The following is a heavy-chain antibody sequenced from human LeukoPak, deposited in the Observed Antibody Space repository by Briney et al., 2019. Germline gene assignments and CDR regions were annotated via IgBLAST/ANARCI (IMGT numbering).Heavy chain of an antibody. D-gene: IGHD2-2*01. CDR1: GGSISSGGYY. Sequence: SETLSPTCTVSGGSISSGGYYWSWIRQPPGKGLEWIGYIYYSGSTYYNPSLKSRVTISVDTSKNQFSLKMSSVTAADRAVYYCARDRGGYCSSNSCLLGAFDIWGQGTMVTVSS. V-gene: IGHV4-31*03. CDR3: ARDRGGYCSSNSCLLGAFDI. CDR2: IYYSGST. J-gene: IGHJ3*02.